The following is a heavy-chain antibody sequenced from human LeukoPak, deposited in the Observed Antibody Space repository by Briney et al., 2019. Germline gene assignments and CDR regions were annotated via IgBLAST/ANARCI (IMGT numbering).Heavy chain of an antibody. D-gene: IGHD6-19*01. CDR3: AREMYSSGWLNAFDI. V-gene: IGHV3-20*04. CDR2: INWNGGST. CDR1: GFTFDDYG. J-gene: IGHJ3*02. Sequence: GGSLRLSCAASGFTFDDYGMSWVRQAPGKGLEWVSGINWNGGSTGYADSVKGRFTISRDNAKNPLYLQMNSLRAEDTALYYCAREMYSSGWLNAFDIWGQGTMVTVSS.